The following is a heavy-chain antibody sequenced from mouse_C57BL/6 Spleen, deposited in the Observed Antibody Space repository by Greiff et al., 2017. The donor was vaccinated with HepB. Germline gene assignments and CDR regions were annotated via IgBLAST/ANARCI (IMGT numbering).Heavy chain of an antibody. Sequence: EVQLQQSGPELVKPGASVKIPCKASGYTFTDYNMDWVKQSHGKSLEWIGDINPNNGGTIYNQKFKGKATLTVDKSSSTAYMELRSLTSEDTAVYYCARPPYYGSIPCWYFDVWGTGTTVTVSS. CDR1: GYTFTDYN. D-gene: IGHD1-1*01. J-gene: IGHJ1*03. V-gene: IGHV1-18*01. CDR2: INPNNGGT. CDR3: ARPPYYGSIPCWYFDV.